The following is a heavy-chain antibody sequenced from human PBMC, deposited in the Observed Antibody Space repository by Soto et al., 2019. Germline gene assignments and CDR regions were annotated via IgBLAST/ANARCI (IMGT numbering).Heavy chain of an antibody. D-gene: IGHD2-15*01. Sequence: QVQLVQSGAEVKKPGSSVKVSCKASGGTFSSYAISWVRQAPGQGLEWMGGIIPIFGTANYAQKFQGRVTITADESMSTAYMELSSLRSEDTAVYYCASAVGGSGHYYYYYGMDVWGQGTTVTVSS. V-gene: IGHV1-69*01. CDR1: GGTFSSYA. J-gene: IGHJ6*02. CDR2: IIPIFGTA. CDR3: ASAVGGSGHYYYYYGMDV.